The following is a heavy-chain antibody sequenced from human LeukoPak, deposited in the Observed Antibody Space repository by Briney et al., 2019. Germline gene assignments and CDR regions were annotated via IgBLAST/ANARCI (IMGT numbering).Heavy chain of an antibody. Sequence: GGSLRLSCAASGFTFSSYAMSWVRQTPGKGLEWVSAISGSGGSTYYADSVKGRFTISRGNSKNTLYLQMNSLRAEDTAVYYCARRYYYDSSGYYSLHYWGQGTLVTVSS. CDR1: GFTFSSYA. J-gene: IGHJ4*02. D-gene: IGHD3-22*01. CDR2: ISGSGGST. V-gene: IGHV3-23*01. CDR3: ARRYYYDSSGYYSLHY.